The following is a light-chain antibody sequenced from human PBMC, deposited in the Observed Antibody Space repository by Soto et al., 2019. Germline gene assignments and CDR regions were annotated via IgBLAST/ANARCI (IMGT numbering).Light chain of an antibody. Sequence: EIVLTQSPATLSVSPGERATLSCRASQSVSSNLAWYQQKPGQAPRLLIFGASTRATGIPARFSGSGSGTEFTLTIDSLQSEDFAVYYCQQYNNWPPWTFGQGTKVE. CDR3: QQYNNWPPWT. J-gene: IGKJ1*01. V-gene: IGKV3-15*01. CDR1: QSVSSN. CDR2: GAS.